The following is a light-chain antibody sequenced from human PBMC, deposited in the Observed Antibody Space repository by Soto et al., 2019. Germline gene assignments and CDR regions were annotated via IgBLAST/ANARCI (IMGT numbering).Light chain of an antibody. Sequence: DIQMTQSPSSLSASVGDRVTITCQASQDITDYLHWYQQKPGKAPRLLIYDASNLETGVPSRFSGSVSGTDFTFTITSLQPEDTATYYCQQSEALVLSFGGGTKVEIK. CDR1: QDITDY. CDR3: QQSEALVLS. V-gene: IGKV1-33*01. CDR2: DAS. J-gene: IGKJ4*01.